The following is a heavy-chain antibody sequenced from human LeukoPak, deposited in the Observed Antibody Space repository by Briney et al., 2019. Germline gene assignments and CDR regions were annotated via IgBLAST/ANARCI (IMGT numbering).Heavy chain of an antibody. V-gene: IGHV3-43D*03. CDR1: GFTFDDYA. Sequence: GGSLRLSCAASGFTFDDYAMHWVRQAPGKGLEWVSLITWDADSTYCADSVKGRFTISRDNSKNSLYLQMNSLRAEDTALYYCAKATSSWHEFDYWGQGTLVTVSS. J-gene: IGHJ4*02. D-gene: IGHD6-13*01. CDR2: ITWDADST. CDR3: AKATSSWHEFDY.